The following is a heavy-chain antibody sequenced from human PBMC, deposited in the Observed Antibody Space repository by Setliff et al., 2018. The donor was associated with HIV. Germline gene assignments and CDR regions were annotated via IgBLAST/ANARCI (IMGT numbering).Heavy chain of an antibody. CDR2: IIPLLGTA. CDR1: GGSFRNYA. D-gene: IGHD2-15*01. Sequence: SVKVSCKASGGSFRNYAISWVRQAPGQGLEWMGGIIPLLGTANYAQRFQGRVTIIADESTSTVYMELTSLRSDDTAIYYCARSATFLEVGVAKWGPGTLVTVSS. V-gene: IGHV1-69*13. J-gene: IGHJ4*02. CDR3: ARSATFLEVGVAK.